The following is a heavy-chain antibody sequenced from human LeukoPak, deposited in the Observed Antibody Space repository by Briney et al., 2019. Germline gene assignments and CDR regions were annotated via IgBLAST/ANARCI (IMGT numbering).Heavy chain of an antibody. D-gene: IGHD3-10*01. CDR2: ISGSGGST. CDR3: AKDPDGSGSYYDY. CDR1: GFTFSSYA. V-gene: IGHV3-23*01. Sequence: GGSLRLSCSASGFTFSSYAMSWVRQAPGKGLEWVSAISGSGGSTYYADSVKGRFTISRDNSKNKLYLQMNSLRAEDTAVYYCAKDPDGSGSYYDYWGQGTLVTVSS. J-gene: IGHJ4*02.